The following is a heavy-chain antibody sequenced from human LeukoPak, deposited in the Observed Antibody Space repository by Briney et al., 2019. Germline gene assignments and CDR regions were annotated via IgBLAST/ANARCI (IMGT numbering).Heavy chain of an antibody. V-gene: IGHV3-7*04. D-gene: IGHD5-24*01. CDR1: QYTFTSYL. Sequence: GGSLRVSRMDSQYTFTSYLMCWGCQAPGQGLERVFHIKQDGSDKYYVDSVKGRFTISRDNAKKSLYLQMNSLRAEDTAVYYCARETEMANLDYWGQGTLVTVSS. CDR3: ARETEMANLDY. CDR2: IKQDGSDK. J-gene: IGHJ4*02.